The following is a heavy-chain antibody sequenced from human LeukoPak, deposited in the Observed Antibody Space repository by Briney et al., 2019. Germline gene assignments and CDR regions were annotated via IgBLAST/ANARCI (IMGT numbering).Heavy chain of an antibody. CDR3: ARIVVVPAAIEYYFDY. CDR1: GGSISSSNW. Sequence: SGTLSLTCAVSGGSISSSNWWSWVRQPPGKGLEWIGEIYHSGSTNYNPSLKSRVTISVDKSKNQFSLKLSSVTAADTAVYYCARIVVVPAAIEYYFDYWGQGTLVTASS. CDR2: IYHSGST. J-gene: IGHJ4*02. D-gene: IGHD2-2*01. V-gene: IGHV4-4*02.